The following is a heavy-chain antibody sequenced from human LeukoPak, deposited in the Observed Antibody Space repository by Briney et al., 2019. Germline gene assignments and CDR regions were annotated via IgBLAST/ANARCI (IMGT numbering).Heavy chain of an antibody. CDR2: ISYDGSNK. D-gene: IGHD3-10*01. CDR1: GFTFSSYA. Sequence: GRSLRLSCAASGFTFSSYAMHGVRQAPGKGLDWVAVISYDGSNKYYADSVKGRFTISRDNSKNTLYLKMNSMRAEDTAVYYCARDPESITMVFDYWGQGTLVTVSS. V-gene: IGHV3-30-3*01. J-gene: IGHJ4*02. CDR3: ARDPESITMVFDY.